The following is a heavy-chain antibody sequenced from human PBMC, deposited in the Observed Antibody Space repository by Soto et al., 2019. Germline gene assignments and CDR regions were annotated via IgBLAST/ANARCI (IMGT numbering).Heavy chain of an antibody. V-gene: IGHV5-51*01. Sequence: PGESLKISCKGSGYSFTSYWIGWVRQMPGKGLEWMGIIYPGDSDTRYSPSFQGQVTISADKSISTAYLQWSSLKASDTAVYYCARHIESGIAAATSYYYYGMDVWGQGTTVTVSS. D-gene: IGHD6-25*01. CDR3: ARHIESGIAAATSYYYYGMDV. CDR1: GYSFTSYW. J-gene: IGHJ6*02. CDR2: IYPGDSDT.